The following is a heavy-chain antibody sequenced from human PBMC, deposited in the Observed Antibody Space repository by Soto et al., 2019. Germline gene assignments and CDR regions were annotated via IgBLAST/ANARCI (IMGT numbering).Heavy chain of an antibody. J-gene: IGHJ4*02. Sequence: PGGSLRLSCAASGFTFSSYAMHWVRQAPGKGLEWVAVISYDGSNKYYADSVKGRFTISRDNSKNTLYLQMNSLRAEDTAVYYCARDLGGSGYRRPSDYWGQGTLVTVSS. CDR3: ARDLGGSGYRRPSDY. CDR1: GFTFSSYA. V-gene: IGHV3-30-3*01. D-gene: IGHD3-22*01. CDR2: ISYDGSNK.